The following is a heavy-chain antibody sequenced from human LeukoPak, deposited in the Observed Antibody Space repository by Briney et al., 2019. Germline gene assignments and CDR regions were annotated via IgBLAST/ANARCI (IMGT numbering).Heavy chain of an antibody. CDR1: GESFSGYY. CDR2: INHSGST. D-gene: IGHD4-17*01. Sequence: SETLSLTCAVYGESFSGYYWSWIRQPPGKGLEWIGEINHSGSTNYNPSLKSRVTISVDTSKNQFSLKLSSVTAADTAVYYCARGTVTTPAGAFDIWGQGTMVTVSS. J-gene: IGHJ3*02. CDR3: ARGTVTTPAGAFDI. V-gene: IGHV4-34*01.